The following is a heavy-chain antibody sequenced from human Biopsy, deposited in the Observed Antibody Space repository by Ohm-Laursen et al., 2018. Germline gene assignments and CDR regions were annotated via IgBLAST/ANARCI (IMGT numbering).Heavy chain of an antibody. J-gene: IGHJ4*02. D-gene: IGHD2-21*01. CDR3: ASGRGERVGVRVVRWSFDY. V-gene: IGHV1-69*06. Sequence: SVKVSCKASGDTFNRYGLSWVRQAPGQGLEWIGGIVPYFLNTYTAQKFQGRVTLTADTSTSTGYMQLTSLRSDDTAVYYCASGRGERVGVRVVRWSFDYWGQGALVPVSS. CDR1: GDTFNRYG. CDR2: IVPYFLNT.